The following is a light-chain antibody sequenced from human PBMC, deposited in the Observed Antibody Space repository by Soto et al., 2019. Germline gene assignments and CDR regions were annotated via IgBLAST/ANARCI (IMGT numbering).Light chain of an antibody. Sequence: AVQMTQSPSSLSASVGDRVTITCRASQVINSDLAWYQQKPGRAPSLLIYGASTLLSGVPSRFIDSGSGSDFTLTISSLQPEDFATYFCLQDYNYPRTFGQGTKVEMK. CDR3: LQDYNYPRT. V-gene: IGKV1-6*01. CDR1: QVINSD. J-gene: IGKJ1*01. CDR2: GAS.